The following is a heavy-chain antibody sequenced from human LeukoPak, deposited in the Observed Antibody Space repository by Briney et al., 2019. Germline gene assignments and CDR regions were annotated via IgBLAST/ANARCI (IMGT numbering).Heavy chain of an antibody. Sequence: SETLSLTCDVSGGSISNTNWRSWGRPPPGQGLEWIAVISLAGQTNYTPSLNGRVTMSIDDSSNQLSLKLTSLTAADTAIYYCSRESGAFCPFGYWGQGALVIDPS. CDR1: GGSISNTNW. J-gene: IGHJ4*02. V-gene: IGHV4-4*02. CDR2: ISLAGQT. D-gene: IGHD1-26*01. CDR3: SRESGAFCPFGY.